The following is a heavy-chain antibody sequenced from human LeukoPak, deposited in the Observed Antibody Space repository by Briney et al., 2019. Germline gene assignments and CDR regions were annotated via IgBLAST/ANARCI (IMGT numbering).Heavy chain of an antibody. CDR3: ARAEHQTFDY. V-gene: IGHV4-59*01. Sequence: SETLSLTCTVSGGSISSYYWSWIRQPPGKGLEWIGYIYYSGSTNYNPSLKSRVTISVDTSKNQFSLKLSSVTAADTAVYYCARAEHQTFDYWGQGTLVTVSS. J-gene: IGHJ4*02. CDR1: GGSISSYY. CDR2: IYYSGST.